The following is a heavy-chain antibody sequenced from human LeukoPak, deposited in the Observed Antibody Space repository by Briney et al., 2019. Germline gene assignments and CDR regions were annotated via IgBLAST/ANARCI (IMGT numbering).Heavy chain of an antibody. CDR1: GFTFSSYG. D-gene: IGHD5-24*01. J-gene: IGHJ6*03. V-gene: IGHV4-34*01. CDR2: INHSGST. Sequence: PGGSLRLSCAASGFTFSSYGMHWVRQPPGKGLEWIGEINHSGSTNYNPSLKSRVTISVDTSKNQFSLKLSSVTAAGTAVYYCARVERSGYYYYMDVWGKGTTVTVSS. CDR3: ARVERSGYYYYMDV.